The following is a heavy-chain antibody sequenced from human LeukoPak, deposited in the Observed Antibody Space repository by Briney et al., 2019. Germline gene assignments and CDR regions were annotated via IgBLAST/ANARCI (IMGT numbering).Heavy chain of an antibody. Sequence: ASVKVSCKASGYTFTGYYTHWVRQAPGQGLEWMGWINPNSGGTNYAQKFQGRVTMTRDTSISTAYMELSRLRSDDTAVYYCARGTYYYDSSGYYLDAFDIWGQGTMVTVSS. V-gene: IGHV1-2*02. D-gene: IGHD3-22*01. CDR2: INPNSGGT. J-gene: IGHJ3*02. CDR1: GYTFTGYY. CDR3: ARGTYYYDSSGYYLDAFDI.